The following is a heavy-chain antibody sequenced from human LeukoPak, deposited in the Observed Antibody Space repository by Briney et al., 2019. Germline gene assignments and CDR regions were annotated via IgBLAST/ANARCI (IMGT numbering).Heavy chain of an antibody. CDR3: AREGWVGSYREVDY. Sequence: HPGGSLRLSCAASGFTFSSHSMIWVRQAPSEGLEWVSHISSSSTIYYADSVKGRFTISRDNAKSSLYLQMNSLRADDTAVYYCAREGWVGSYREVDYWGQGTLVTVSS. J-gene: IGHJ4*02. V-gene: IGHV3-48*01. D-gene: IGHD1-26*01. CDR1: GFTFSSHS. CDR2: ISSSSTI.